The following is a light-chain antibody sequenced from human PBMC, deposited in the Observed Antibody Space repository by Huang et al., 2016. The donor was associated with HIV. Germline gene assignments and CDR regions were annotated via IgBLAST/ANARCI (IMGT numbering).Light chain of an antibody. CDR1: QDISNY. V-gene: IGKV1-33*01. CDR2: DAS. J-gene: IGKJ1*01. Sequence: DIQMTQSPSSLSASVGDRVTITCQASQDISNYLHWYQQKPGKAPKLLIYDASNLETWCSSRFSGSGSGTDFTFTISSLQPEDIATYYCQHYDNLRTFGQGTKVEIK. CDR3: QHYDNLRT.